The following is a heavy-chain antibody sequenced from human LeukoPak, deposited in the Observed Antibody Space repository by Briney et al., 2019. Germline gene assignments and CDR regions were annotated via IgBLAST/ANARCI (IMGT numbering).Heavy chain of an antibody. D-gene: IGHD3-9*01. Sequence: SQTLSLTCTVSGGSISSSNYYWGWIRQPPGKGLEWIGSIYYSGSTYYNPSLKSGVTISVDTSKNQFSLKLSSVTAADTAEYYCARQSSDILTGYYRGPYYYYGMDVWGQGTTVTVSS. V-gene: IGHV4-39*01. CDR1: GGSISSSNYY. CDR2: IYYSGST. J-gene: IGHJ6*02. CDR3: ARQSSDILTGYYRGPYYYYGMDV.